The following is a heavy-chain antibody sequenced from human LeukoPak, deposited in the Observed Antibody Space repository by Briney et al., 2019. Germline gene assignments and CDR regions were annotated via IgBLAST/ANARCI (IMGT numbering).Heavy chain of an antibody. CDR1: GGSYSGYY. Sequence: SETLSLTSAVNGGSYSGYYWSWIRQPPGKGLEWIGEINHSGSTNYNPSLKSRVTISVDTSKSQFSLKLSSVTAADTAVYYCARVSPYCSGGSCYFDYWGQGTLVTVSS. CDR3: ARVSPYCSGGSCYFDY. V-gene: IGHV4-34*01. D-gene: IGHD2-15*01. J-gene: IGHJ4*02. CDR2: INHSGST.